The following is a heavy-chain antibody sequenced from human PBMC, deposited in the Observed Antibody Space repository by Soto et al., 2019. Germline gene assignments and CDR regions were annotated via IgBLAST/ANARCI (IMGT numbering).Heavy chain of an antibody. D-gene: IGHD1-26*01. Sequence: QVQLQQWGAGLLKPSETLSLTCAVYGGSFSGYYWSWTRQPPGKGLEWIGEINHSGSTNYNPSLKSRVTISVDTSKNQFSLKLSSVTAADTAVYYCARVGGSYAPIRSWYFQHWGQGTLVTVSS. CDR1: GGSFSGYY. J-gene: IGHJ1*01. CDR2: INHSGST. V-gene: IGHV4-34*01. CDR3: ARVGGSYAPIRSWYFQH.